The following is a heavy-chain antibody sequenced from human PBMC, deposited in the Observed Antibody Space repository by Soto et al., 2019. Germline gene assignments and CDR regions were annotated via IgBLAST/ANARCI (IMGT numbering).Heavy chain of an antibody. J-gene: IGHJ3*02. Sequence: SETLSLTCTVSGGSISSYYWSWIRQPPGKGLEWIGYIYYSGSTNYNPSLKSRVTISVDTSKNQFSLKLSSVTAADTAVYYCARGSSRYFDWYQGAFDIWGQRTMVTVSS. D-gene: IGHD3-9*01. V-gene: IGHV4-59*01. CDR2: IYYSGST. CDR1: GGSISSYY. CDR3: ARGSSRYFDWYQGAFDI.